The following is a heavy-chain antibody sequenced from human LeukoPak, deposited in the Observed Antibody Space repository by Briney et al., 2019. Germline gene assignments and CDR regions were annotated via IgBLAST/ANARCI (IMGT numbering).Heavy chain of an antibody. CDR3: ASSDSSGYY. Sequence: SETLSLTCTVSGGSISRSGYYWGWIRQPPGKGLEWMGSIYYSGRTSYNPSLQTRVTISVDTSKNQFSLKLSSVTAADTAVYYCASSDSSGYYWGQGTLVTVSS. J-gene: IGHJ4*02. CDR1: GGSISRSGYY. CDR2: IYYSGRT. V-gene: IGHV4-39*07. D-gene: IGHD3-22*01.